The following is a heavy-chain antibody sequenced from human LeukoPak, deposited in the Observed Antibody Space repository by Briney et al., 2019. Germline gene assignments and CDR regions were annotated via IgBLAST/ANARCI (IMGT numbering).Heavy chain of an antibody. CDR3: GRGMIVVVPFDY. J-gene: IGHJ4*02. D-gene: IGHD3-22*01. CDR2: ISHDGNNK. CDR1: GITFSTYG. Sequence: GGSLRLSCAASGITFSTYGMYWVRQAPGKGLEWVAVISHDGNNKYYADSVKGRFTISRDNAKNSLYLQMNSLRAEDMAVYYCGRGMIVVVPFDYWGQGTLVTVSS. V-gene: IGHV3-30*03.